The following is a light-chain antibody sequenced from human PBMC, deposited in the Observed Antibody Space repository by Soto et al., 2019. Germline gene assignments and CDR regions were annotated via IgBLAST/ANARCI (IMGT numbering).Light chain of an antibody. J-gene: IGLJ1*01. Sequence: QSVLAQPASVSGSPGQSITISCTGTSSDVGGYNYVSWYQQHPGKAPKLMIYEVSNRPSGVSNRFSGSKSGNTASLTISGLQAEDEADYYCSSYTSSSTYVFRNGTTVTVL. CDR3: SSYTSSSTYV. CDR2: EVS. CDR1: SSDVGGYNY. V-gene: IGLV2-14*01.